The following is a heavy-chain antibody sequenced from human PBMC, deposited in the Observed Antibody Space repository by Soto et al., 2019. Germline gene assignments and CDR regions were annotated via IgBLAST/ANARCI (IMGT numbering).Heavy chain of an antibody. V-gene: IGHV3-9*01. J-gene: IGHJ4*02. Sequence: EVQLVESGGGSVQPGRSLRLSCVASGFTFESYAMHWVRQVPGKGLEWVSGISWNSGSIGYEDSVQGRFTISRDNAQKSLYLEMNSLRVEDTAFYYCVKDIHEQWLVSHFEYWGQGARVTVSS. CDR3: VKDIHEQWLVSHFEY. CDR2: ISWNSGSI. CDR1: GFTFESYA. D-gene: IGHD6-19*01.